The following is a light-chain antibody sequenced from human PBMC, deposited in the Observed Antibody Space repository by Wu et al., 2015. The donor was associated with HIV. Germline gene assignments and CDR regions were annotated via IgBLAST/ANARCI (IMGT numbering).Light chain of an antibody. CDR2: AAS. CDR3: QQSSSALLT. J-gene: IGKJ5*01. Sequence: DIQMTQSPSSLSTSVGDRVTITCRASQSIGTYLHWYQQKSGKAPKLLIYAASNLKSGVPSRFSGSGSGTDFTLTINGLQPEDFATYYCQQSSSALLTFGQGTRLDIK. CDR1: QSIGTY. V-gene: IGKV1-39*01.